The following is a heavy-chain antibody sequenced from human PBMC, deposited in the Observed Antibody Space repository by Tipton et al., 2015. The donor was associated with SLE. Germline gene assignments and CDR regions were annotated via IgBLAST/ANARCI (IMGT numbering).Heavy chain of an antibody. CDR3: GRSSGYPDF. Sequence: SLRLSCAASGFTFSSYWMHWVRQAPGKGLVWVSHINSDGSTTNYADSVKGRFTISRDNAKNTVYLQMNSLRADDTTVYYCGRSSGYPDFWGQGTLVTVSS. V-gene: IGHV3-74*01. CDR2: INSDGSTT. J-gene: IGHJ4*02. D-gene: IGHD3-3*01. CDR1: GFTFSSYW.